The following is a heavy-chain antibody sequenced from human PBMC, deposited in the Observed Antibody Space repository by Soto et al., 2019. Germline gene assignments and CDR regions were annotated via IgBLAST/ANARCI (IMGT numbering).Heavy chain of an antibody. CDR1: GFTFSSYG. J-gene: IGHJ6*02. CDR3: AKDSRRDSDYYYYGMDV. CDR2: ISYDGSNK. Sequence: GGSLRLSCAASGFTFSSYGMHWVRQAPGKGLEWVAVISYDGSNKYYADSVKGRFTISRDNSKNTLYLQMNSLRAEDTAVYYCAKDSRRDSDYYYYGMDVWGQGTTVTVSS. V-gene: IGHV3-30*18.